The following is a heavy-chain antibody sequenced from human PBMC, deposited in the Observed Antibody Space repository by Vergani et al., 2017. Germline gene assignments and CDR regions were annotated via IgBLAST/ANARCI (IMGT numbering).Heavy chain of an antibody. CDR2: INIGGRT. CDR3: ARGMTTETTDLDGFDI. CDR1: SFSVSSHY. V-gene: IGHV3-66*02. D-gene: IGHD4-17*01. Sequence: VQLEESGGGVVQPGGSLRLSCAASSFSVSSHYMTWVRQAPGKGLEWVSTINIGGRTSYADSVKGRLTLTRDDSKNTLHLQMNSLRPEDTAVYYCARGMTTETTDLDGFDIWGQGTMVSVSS. J-gene: IGHJ3*02.